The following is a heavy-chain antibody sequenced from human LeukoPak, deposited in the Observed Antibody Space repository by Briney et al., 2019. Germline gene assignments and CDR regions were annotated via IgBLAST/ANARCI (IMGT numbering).Heavy chain of an antibody. CDR3: ARDWRGSYFPDF. CDR1: GYTLTDHY. J-gene: IGHJ4*02. Sequence: GASVKVSCKASGYTLTDHYMHWVRQAPGQGLEWMGWINPNSGDTNYAQKFQGRVTMTRDTSISTAYMELSRLTSDDTAIYYCARDWRGSYFPDFWGQGTQVTVSS. CDR2: INPNSGDT. D-gene: IGHD1-26*01. V-gene: IGHV1-2*02.